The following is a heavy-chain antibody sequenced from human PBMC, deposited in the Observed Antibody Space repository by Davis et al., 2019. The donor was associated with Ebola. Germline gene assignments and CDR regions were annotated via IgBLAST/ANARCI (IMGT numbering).Heavy chain of an antibody. CDR1: GFTFSSYG. CDR2: IWYDGSNK. D-gene: IGHD6-19*01. J-gene: IGHJ4*02. V-gene: IGHV3-33*01. Sequence: GGSLRLSCAASGFTFSSYGMHWVRQAPGKGLEWVAVIWYDGSNKYYADSVKGRFTISRDNSKNTLYLQMNSLRAEDTAVYYCARVAIAVAITYYFDYWGQGTLVTASS. CDR3: ARVAIAVAITYYFDY.